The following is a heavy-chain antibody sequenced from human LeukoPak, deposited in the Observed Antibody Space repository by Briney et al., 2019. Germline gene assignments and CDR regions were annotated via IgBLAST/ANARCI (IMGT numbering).Heavy chain of an antibody. CDR1: GFTFSSYA. J-gene: IGHJ6*02. CDR2: ISYDGSNQ. V-gene: IGHV3-30*04. CDR3: ARDSVDTAMEGDGMDV. D-gene: IGHD5-18*01. Sequence: GGSLRLSCAASGFTFSSYAMHWVRQAPGKGLEWVAVISYDGSNQYYADSVKGRFTISRDNSKNTLYLQMNSLRAEDTAVYYCARDSVDTAMEGDGMDVWGQGTTVTVSS.